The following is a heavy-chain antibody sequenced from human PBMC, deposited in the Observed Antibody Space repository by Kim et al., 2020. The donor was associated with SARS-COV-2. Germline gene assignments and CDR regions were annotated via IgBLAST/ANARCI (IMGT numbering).Heavy chain of an antibody. V-gene: IGHV3-23*01. CDR3: GWRTR. J-gene: IGHJ3*01. D-gene: IGHD2-15*01. CDR2: SGSGGST. Sequence: SGSGGSTNYADSVKGRFTISRDNSKNTLYLQMNSLRAEDTTVYYCGWRTRWGQGTMVTVSS.